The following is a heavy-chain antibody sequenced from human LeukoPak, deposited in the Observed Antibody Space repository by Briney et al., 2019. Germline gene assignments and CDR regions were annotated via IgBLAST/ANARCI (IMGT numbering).Heavy chain of an antibody. J-gene: IGHJ6*04. CDR3: AREDYYGSGSYYGYYYGMDV. V-gene: IGHV1-69*06. Sequence: SVKASCKASGGTFSSYAISWVRQAPGQGLEWMGGIIPIFGTANYAQKFQGRVTITADKSTSTAYMELSSLRSEDTAVYYCAREDYYGSGSYYGYYYGMDVWGKGTTVTVSS. CDR2: IIPIFGTA. D-gene: IGHD3-10*01. CDR1: GGTFSSYA.